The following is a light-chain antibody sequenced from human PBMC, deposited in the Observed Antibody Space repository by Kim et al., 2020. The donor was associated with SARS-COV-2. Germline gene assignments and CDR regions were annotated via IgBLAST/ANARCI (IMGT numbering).Light chain of an antibody. Sequence: ASVGDRVTITCRASQDISNYLAWFQQKPGKVPKCLIFGASVLQSGVPSRFSGSGFGTEFTLTISSLQPEDFATYYCLQHNSYPLTFGGGTKVDIK. CDR1: QDISNY. V-gene: IGKV1-17*03. CDR2: GAS. J-gene: IGKJ4*01. CDR3: LQHNSYPLT.